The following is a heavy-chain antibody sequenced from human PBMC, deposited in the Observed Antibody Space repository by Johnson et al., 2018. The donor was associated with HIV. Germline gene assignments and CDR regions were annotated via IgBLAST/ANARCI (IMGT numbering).Heavy chain of an antibody. CDR3: ARGGYYDSSGHDAFDI. Sequence: VQLVESGGGVVQPGRSLRLSCAASGFTFDDYAMHWVRQAPGKGLEWVSGISWNSGSIGYVDSVKGRFTISRDNAKNSLYLQMNSLRAEDTAVYYCARGGYYDSSGHDAFDIWGQGTMVTVSS. D-gene: IGHD3-22*01. CDR1: GFTFDDYA. J-gene: IGHJ3*02. V-gene: IGHV3-9*01. CDR2: ISWNSGSI.